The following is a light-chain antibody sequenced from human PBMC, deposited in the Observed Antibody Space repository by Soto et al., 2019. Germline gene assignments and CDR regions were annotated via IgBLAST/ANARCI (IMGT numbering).Light chain of an antibody. Sequence: EIVMTQSPATLSVSPGERATLSCRATQTIGSNLAWYQQKPGQPPRLLIYGASTRATDIPARFTGSGSGTEFTLTIRRLEPEDFAVYYCQQYGSSYPWTFGQGTKVDIK. V-gene: IGKV3-15*01. CDR1: QTIGSN. J-gene: IGKJ1*01. CDR2: GAS. CDR3: QQYGSSYPWT.